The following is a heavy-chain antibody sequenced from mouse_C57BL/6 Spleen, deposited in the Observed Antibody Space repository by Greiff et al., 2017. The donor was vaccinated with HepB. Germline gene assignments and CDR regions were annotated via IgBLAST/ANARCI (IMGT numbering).Heavy chain of an antibody. CDR1: GFSFNTYA. Sequence: DVKLVESGGGLVQPKGSLKLSCAASGFSFNTYAMNWVRQAPGKGLEWVARIRSKSNNYATYYADSVKDRFTISRDDSESMLYLQMNNLKTEDTAMYYCVSPLYYGSSYGAMDYWGQGTSVTVSS. CDR3: VSPLYYGSSYGAMDY. D-gene: IGHD1-1*01. J-gene: IGHJ4*01. CDR2: IRSKSNNYAT. V-gene: IGHV10-1*01.